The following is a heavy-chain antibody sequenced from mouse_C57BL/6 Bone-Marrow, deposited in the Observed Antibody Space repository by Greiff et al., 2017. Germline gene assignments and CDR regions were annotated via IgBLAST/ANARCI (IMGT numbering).Heavy chain of an antibody. CDR1: GFTFSSYA. V-gene: IGHV5S21*01. D-gene: IGHD6-1*01. J-gene: IGHJ3*01. CDR2: ISSGGDYI. Sequence: EVQLLESGAGLVKPGASLKLSCAASGFTFSSYAMSWVRQTPEKRLEWVAYISSGGDYIYYADTVKSRFTISRDNARNTLYLQMSSLKSEDTAMYYCARECSWFGCWGEGTLVSVST. CDR3: ARECSWFGC.